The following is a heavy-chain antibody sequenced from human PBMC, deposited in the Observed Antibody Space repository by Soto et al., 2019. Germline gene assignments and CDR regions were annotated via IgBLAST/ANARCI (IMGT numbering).Heavy chain of an antibody. V-gene: IGHV3-66*01. Sequence: EVQLVESGGGLVQPGGSLRLSCAASGFTVSSNYMSWVRQAPGKGLAWVSILYSAGNTYYTDFVKGRFTISRDNFKNTLYLQMNSLRAEDTAVYFCARGAVAGISIFDYWGQGTLVTVSS. CDR2: LYSAGNT. D-gene: IGHD6-19*01. J-gene: IGHJ4*02. CDR3: ARGAVAGISIFDY. CDR1: GFTVSSNY.